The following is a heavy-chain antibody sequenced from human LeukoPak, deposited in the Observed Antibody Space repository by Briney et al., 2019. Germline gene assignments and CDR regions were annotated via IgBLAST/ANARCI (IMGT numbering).Heavy chain of an antibody. D-gene: IGHD1-1*01. CDR2: INHSGTT. Sequence: NPSETLSLTCAVYDGSFSRYYWSWLRQPPGKGLEWIGEINHSGTTNYNPSLKSRVTISVDTSKNQFSLKLSYVTAADTAVYYCARDNKRAGDYWGQGTLVTVSS. CDR1: DGSFSRYY. V-gene: IGHV4-34*01. CDR3: ARDNKRAGDY. J-gene: IGHJ4*02.